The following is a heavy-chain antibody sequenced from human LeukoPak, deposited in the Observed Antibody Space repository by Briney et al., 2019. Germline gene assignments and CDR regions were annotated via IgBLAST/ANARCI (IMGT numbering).Heavy chain of an antibody. V-gene: IGHV1-2*02. J-gene: IGHJ5*02. Sequence: ASVKVSCKASGYTFTGYYMHWVRQAPGRGLEWMGWINHNSGATKYAQKFQGRVTITRDTSISTAYMEVSRLRFDDTAVYCCARDGGWYQLLWWFDPWGQGTLVTVSS. CDR3: ARDGGWYQLLWWFDP. CDR1: GYTFTGYY. D-gene: IGHD2-2*01. CDR2: INHNSGAT.